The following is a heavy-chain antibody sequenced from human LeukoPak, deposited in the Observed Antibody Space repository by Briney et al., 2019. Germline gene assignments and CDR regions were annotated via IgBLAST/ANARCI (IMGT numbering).Heavy chain of an antibody. D-gene: IGHD2-2*01. CDR1: GFSLSSYA. J-gene: IGHJ4*01. Sequence: GGSVTHLCADSGFSLSSYAMHWVGQAPGKGLEWVAVISNDGSNKYYADSVKGRFTISRDNSKNTLYLQVNSLRAEDTALYNCEKLETRGYQAIEYWGPGTLVTVSP. CDR3: EKLETRGYQAIEY. V-gene: IGHV3-30*18. CDR2: ISNDGSNK.